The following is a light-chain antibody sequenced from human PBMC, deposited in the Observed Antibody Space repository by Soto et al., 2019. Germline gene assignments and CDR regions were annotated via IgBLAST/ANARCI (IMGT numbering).Light chain of an antibody. J-gene: IGLJ1*01. CDR1: SGDVGGYNY. Sequence: QSALTQPASVSGSPGQSITISCTGTSGDVGGYNYVAWYQQHPGKAPKLIIYEVTKRPSGVPDRFSGSKSGNTASLTVSGLQAEDEADYYCSSYVGNDVFVFGTGTKLTVL. V-gene: IGLV2-8*01. CDR3: SSYVGNDVFV. CDR2: EVT.